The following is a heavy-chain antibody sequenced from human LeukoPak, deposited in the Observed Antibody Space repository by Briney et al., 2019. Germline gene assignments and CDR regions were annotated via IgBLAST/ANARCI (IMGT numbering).Heavy chain of an antibody. J-gene: IGHJ2*01. CDR3: ARDHELRYFDWLSSDWYFDL. D-gene: IGHD3-9*01. V-gene: IGHV4-59*01. CDR2: IYYSGST. CDR1: GGSISSYY. Sequence: SETLSLTCTVSGGSISSYYWSWIRQPPGKGLEWIGYIYYSGSTNYNPSLKSRVTMSVDTSKNQFSLKLSSVTAADTAVYYCARDHELRYFDWLSSDWYFDLWGRGTLVTVSS.